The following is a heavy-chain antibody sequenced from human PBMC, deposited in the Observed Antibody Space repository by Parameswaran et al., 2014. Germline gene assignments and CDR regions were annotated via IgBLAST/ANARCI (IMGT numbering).Heavy chain of an antibody. Sequence: GGSLRLSCAASGFTFSSYGMHWVRQAPGKGLEWVAVISYDGSNKYYADSVKGRFTISRDNSKNTLYLQMNSLRAEDTAVYYCARDQGFGTLHGYYYGMDVWGQGTTVTVSS. CDR2: ISYDGSNK. D-gene: IGHD3-16*01. CDR3: ARDQGFGTLHGYYYGMDV. V-gene: IGHV3-30*03. CDR1: GFTFSSYG. J-gene: IGHJ6*02.